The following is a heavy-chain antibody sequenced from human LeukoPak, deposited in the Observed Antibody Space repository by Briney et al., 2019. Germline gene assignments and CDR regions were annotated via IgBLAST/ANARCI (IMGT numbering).Heavy chain of an antibody. D-gene: IGHD3-10*01. CDR3: ARVYCGSGSYYYGMDV. CDR1: GFTFSSYW. CDR2: INSDGSST. J-gene: IGHJ6*02. Sequence: GGSLRLSCAPSGFTFSSYWMHWVRQAPGKGLVWVSRINSDGSSTSYADSVKGRFTISRDNAKNTLYLQMNSLRAEDTAVYYCARVYCGSGSYYYGMDVWGQGTTVTVSS. V-gene: IGHV3-74*01.